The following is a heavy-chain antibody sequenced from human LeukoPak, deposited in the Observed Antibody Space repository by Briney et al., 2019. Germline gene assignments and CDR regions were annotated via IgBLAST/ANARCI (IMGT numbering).Heavy chain of an antibody. J-gene: IGHJ6*02. V-gene: IGHV5-10-1*01. Sequence: GESLKISCKGSGXSFTSYWITWVRQMPGKGLECMGRIDPSDSCTNYSPSFQGHVTISADNSISTAYLQWSSLKASDTAMYYCATVTTIYYYYGMDVWGQGTTVTVSS. CDR2: IDPSDSCT. CDR1: GXSFTSYW. D-gene: IGHD4-17*01. CDR3: ATVTTIYYYYGMDV.